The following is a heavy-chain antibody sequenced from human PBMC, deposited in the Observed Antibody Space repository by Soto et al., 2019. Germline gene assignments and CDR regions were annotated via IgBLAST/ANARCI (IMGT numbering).Heavy chain of an antibody. CDR2: IYHSGST. Sequence: SETMSLTYAFSGLSSGSGVCSWSWIRQPPGKGLEWIGYIYHSGSTNYNPSLKSRVTISVDTSKNQFSLKLSSVTAADTAVYYCATHATTTTPLDYWGQGPLVTVSS. V-gene: IGHV4-61*08. CDR1: GLSSGSGVCS. D-gene: IGHD4-17*01. CDR3: ATHATTTTPLDY. J-gene: IGHJ4*02.